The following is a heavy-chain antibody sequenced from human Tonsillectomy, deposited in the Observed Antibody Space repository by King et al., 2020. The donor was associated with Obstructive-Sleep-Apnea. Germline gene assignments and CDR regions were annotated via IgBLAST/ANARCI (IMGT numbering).Heavy chain of an antibody. CDR1: GITFSSYS. V-gene: IGHV3-48*04. J-gene: IGHJ3*01. D-gene: IGHD3-16*01. Sequence: VQLVESGGGLVQPGGSLRLSCAASGITFSSYSMNWVRQAPGKGLEWVSYISSSVSTIYYADSVNGRLTISRDNANNSLYLQMNSLRAEDTAVYYCATGGPDAFDFWGRGTMVTVSS. CDR3: ATGGPDAFDF. CDR2: ISSSVSTI.